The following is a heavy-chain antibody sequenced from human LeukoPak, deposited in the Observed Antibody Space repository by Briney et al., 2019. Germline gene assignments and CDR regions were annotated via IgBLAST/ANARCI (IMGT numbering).Heavy chain of an antibody. CDR1: GYTFTDYY. CDR2: VDPEDGET. V-gene: IGHV1-69-2*01. D-gene: IGHD6-25*01. J-gene: IGHJ4*02. Sequence: ASVKVSCKVSGYTFTDYYMHWVQQAPGKGLEWMGLVDPEDGETIYAEKFQGRVTITADTSTDTAYMELSSLRSEDTAVYYCATGGTPEAKRLIEACFDYWGQGTLVTVSS. CDR3: ATGGTPEAKRLIEACFDY.